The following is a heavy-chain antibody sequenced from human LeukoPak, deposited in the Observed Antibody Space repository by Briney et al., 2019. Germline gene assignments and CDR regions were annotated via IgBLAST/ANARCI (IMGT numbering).Heavy chain of an antibody. J-gene: IGHJ4*02. CDR2: ISYDGSNK. D-gene: IGHD6-13*01. V-gene: IGHV3-30*18. Sequence: GGSLRLSCAASGFTFSSYGMHWVRQAPGKGLEWVAVISYDGSNKYYADSVKGRFTISRDNSKNTLYLQMNSLRAEDTAVYYCAKGARSSSWYLFDYWGQGTLVTVSS. CDR1: GFTFSSYG. CDR3: AKGARSSSWYLFDY.